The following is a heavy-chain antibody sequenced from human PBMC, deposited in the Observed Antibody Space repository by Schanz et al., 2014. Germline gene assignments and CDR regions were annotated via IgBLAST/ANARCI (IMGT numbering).Heavy chain of an antibody. CDR1: GFTFRGYA. D-gene: IGHD3-10*01. CDR2: VHPGGST. V-gene: IGHV3-23*03. Sequence: EVQLLESGGGLVQPGGSLRLSCAASGFTFRGYAMTWVRQAPGKGLEWVSFVHPGGSTYYPDSVKGRFTISRDNSKNTLYLQMNSLRPEDTAVYYCARGGFGEVSYFDYWGQGTLVTVSS. J-gene: IGHJ4*02. CDR3: ARGGFGEVSYFDY.